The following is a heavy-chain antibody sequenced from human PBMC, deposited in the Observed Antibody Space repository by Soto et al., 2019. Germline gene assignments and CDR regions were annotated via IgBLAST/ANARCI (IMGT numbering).Heavy chain of an antibody. J-gene: IGHJ4*02. V-gene: IGHV4-31*03. Sequence: QVQLQESGPGLVKPSQTLSLTCTVSGGSINSGGYCWSWIRQHPGQGLDWIGCISYGVSTSYNPSRKRRVTISVDTSKNQFSLKLTSVTAADTAVYYCSRGILVWGQGALITVSS. CDR2: ISYGVST. CDR1: GGSINSGGYC. CDR3: SRGILV. D-gene: IGHD5-18*01.